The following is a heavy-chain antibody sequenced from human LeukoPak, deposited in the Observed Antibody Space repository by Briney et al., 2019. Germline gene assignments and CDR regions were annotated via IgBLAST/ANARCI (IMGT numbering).Heavy chain of an antibody. D-gene: IGHD6-13*01. J-gene: IGHJ4*02. V-gene: IGHV3-48*03. CDR1: GFTISSYE. CDR2: ISRSATTI. CDR3: ARVGALSSSWLLY. Sequence: PGGSLRLSCAASGFTISSYEMNWVRQAPGKGLEWVSSISRSATTIYYADSVKGRFTISRDNAKNSLYLQMNSLRAEDTAVYFCARVGALSSSWLLYWGQGTLVTVSS.